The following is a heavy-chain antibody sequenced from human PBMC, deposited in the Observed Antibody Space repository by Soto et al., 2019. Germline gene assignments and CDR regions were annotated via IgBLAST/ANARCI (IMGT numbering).Heavy chain of an antibody. Sequence: SETLSLTCTVSGGYISSYYWSWIRQPPGKGLEWIGYIYYSGSTNYNPSLKSRVTISVDTSKNQFSLKLSSVTAADTAVYYCARRYGSAFDIWGQGTMVTVSS. D-gene: IGHD3-10*01. V-gene: IGHV4-59*01. CDR2: IYYSGST. J-gene: IGHJ3*02. CDR3: ARRYGSAFDI. CDR1: GGYISSYY.